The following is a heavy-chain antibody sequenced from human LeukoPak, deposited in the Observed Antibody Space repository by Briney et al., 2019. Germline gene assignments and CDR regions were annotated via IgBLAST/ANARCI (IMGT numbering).Heavy chain of an antibody. D-gene: IGHD4-17*01. J-gene: IGHJ4*02. CDR3: AKARSTVTTTGGGFDY. V-gene: IGHV3-23*01. Sequence: AGGSLRLSCAASGSTFSSYAMTWVRQAPGKGLEWVSSISSSGGSTYYADSVRGRFTISRDNSKNTLYLQMNSLRAEDTAVYYCAKARSTVTTTGGGFDYWGQGTLVTVSS. CDR1: GSTFSSYA. CDR2: ISSSGGST.